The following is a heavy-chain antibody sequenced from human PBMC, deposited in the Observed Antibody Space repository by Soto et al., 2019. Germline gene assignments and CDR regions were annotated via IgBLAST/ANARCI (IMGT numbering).Heavy chain of an antibody. CDR3: AKWRSGYDY. CDR1: GFTFSSYG. CDR2: ISYDGSNK. D-gene: IGHD3-22*01. Sequence: PWGSLRLSCAASGFTFSSYGMHWVRQAPGKGLEWVAVISYDGSNKYYADSVKGRFTISRDNSKNTLYLQMNSLRAEDTAVYYCAKWRSGYDYWGQGTLVTVSS. V-gene: IGHV3-30*18. J-gene: IGHJ4*02.